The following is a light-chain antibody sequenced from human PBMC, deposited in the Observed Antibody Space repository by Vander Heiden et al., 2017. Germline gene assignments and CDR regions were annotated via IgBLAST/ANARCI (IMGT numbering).Light chain of an antibody. V-gene: IGKV1-39*01. CDR3: QHSTITPYT. CDR2: AAS. J-gene: IGKJ2*01. CDR1: RSVNYV. Sequence: DIQMTQSPSSLSASVGDSVTMSCRASRSVNYVLNWYQPRPGQAPKFLIKAASTSHSAVPSSFSGAGSGTDFTLTINGLQPEDFATYYCQHSTITPYTFGQGTKLEV.